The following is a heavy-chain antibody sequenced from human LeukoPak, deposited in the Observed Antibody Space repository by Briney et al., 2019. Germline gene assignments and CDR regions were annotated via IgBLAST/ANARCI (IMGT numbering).Heavy chain of an antibody. CDR1: GGSLGKYY. CDR3: ARDHSGSYSYYHYYYGLDV. Sequence: SETLSLTCTVSGGSLGKYYWCWIRQAPGQGLEWIGNIYKTGSTNYNPSLMSRVTILVDTSKNQFSLKLSSVTAADTAVYYCARDHSGSYSYYHYYYGLDVWGQGTTVSVSS. J-gene: IGHJ6*02. D-gene: IGHD1-26*01. CDR2: IYKTGST. V-gene: IGHV4-59*12.